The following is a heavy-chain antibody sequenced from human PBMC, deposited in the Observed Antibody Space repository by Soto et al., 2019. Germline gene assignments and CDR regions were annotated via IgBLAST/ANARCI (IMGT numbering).Heavy chain of an antibody. Sequence: ASVKVSCKASGYTFTSYYMHWVRQAPGQGLEWMGIINPSGGSTSYAQKFQGRVTMTRDTSTSTVYMELSSLRSEDTAVYYCAREINDFWSGPSQNYYYYYGMDVRGQGITVTV. V-gene: IGHV1-46*01. J-gene: IGHJ6*02. CDR2: INPSGGST. D-gene: IGHD3-3*01. CDR1: GYTFTSYY. CDR3: AREINDFWSGPSQNYYYYYGMDV.